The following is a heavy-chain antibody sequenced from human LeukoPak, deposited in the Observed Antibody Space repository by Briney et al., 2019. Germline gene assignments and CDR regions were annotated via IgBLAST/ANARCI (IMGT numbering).Heavy chain of an antibody. CDR2: ISAYNGNT. Sequence: HWASVNVSCKASGYTFTSYGISWVRQAPGQGLEWMGWISAYNGNTNYAQKLQGRVTVTTDTSTSTAYMELRSLRSDDTAVYYCAREAAAPYYYYGMDVWGQGTTVTVSS. CDR3: AREAAAPYYYYGMDV. V-gene: IGHV1-18*01. J-gene: IGHJ6*02. CDR1: GYTFTSYG. D-gene: IGHD6-13*01.